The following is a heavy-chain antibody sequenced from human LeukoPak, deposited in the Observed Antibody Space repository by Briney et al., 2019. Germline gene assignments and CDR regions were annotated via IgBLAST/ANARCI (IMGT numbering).Heavy chain of an antibody. Sequence: SETLSLTCTVSGGSISSYYWSWIRQPPGKGLEWIGYIYTSGSTNYNPSLKSRVTISVDTSKNQFSLKLSSVTAADTAVYYCARPGLWELLSADRNDYWGQGTLVTVSS. V-gene: IGHV4-4*09. J-gene: IGHJ4*02. CDR1: GGSISSYY. CDR2: IYTSGST. CDR3: ARPGLWELLSADRNDY. D-gene: IGHD1-26*01.